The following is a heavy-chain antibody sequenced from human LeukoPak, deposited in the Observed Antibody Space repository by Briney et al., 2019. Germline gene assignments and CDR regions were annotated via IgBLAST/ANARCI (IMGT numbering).Heavy chain of an antibody. CDR2: ISYSVNT. CDR3: ARLAVDNSWSHFDY. CDR1: GGSVSSTTYY. V-gene: IGHV4-39*01. Sequence: PSETLSLTCTVSGGSVSSTTYYWGWIRQPPGKGLEWIGSISYSVNTYYNPSLKSRVIISVDTSKNQFSLKLTSVTAADTAVYYCARLAVDNSWSHFDYWGRGTLVTVAS. D-gene: IGHD3-3*01. J-gene: IGHJ4*02.